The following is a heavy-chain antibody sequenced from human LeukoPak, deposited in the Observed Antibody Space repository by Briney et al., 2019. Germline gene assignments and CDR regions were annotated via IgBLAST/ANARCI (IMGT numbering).Heavy chain of an antibody. J-gene: IGHJ3*02. CDR3: ASYKGKDAFDI. V-gene: IGHV4-61*02. Sequence: SETLSLTRTVSGGSISSGSYYWSWIRQPAGKGLEWIGRIYTNGSTNYNPSLKSRVTISVDTSKNQFSLKLSSVTAADTAVYYCASYKGKDAFDIWGQGTMVTVSS. D-gene: IGHD3-10*01. CDR2: IYTNGST. CDR1: GGSISSGSYY.